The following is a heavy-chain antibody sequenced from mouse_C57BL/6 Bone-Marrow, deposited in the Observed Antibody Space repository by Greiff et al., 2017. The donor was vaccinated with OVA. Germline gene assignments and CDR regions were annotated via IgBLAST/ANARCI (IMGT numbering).Heavy chain of an antibody. Sequence: VQLKESGGGLVQPKGSLKLSCAASGFSFNTYAMNWVRQAPGKGLEWVARIRSKSNNYATYYADSVKDRFTISRDDSESMLYLQMNNLKTEDTAMYYCVREAVERFAYWGQGTLVTVSA. CDR3: VREAVERFAY. V-gene: IGHV10-1*01. D-gene: IGHD6-1*01. CDR2: IRSKSNNYAT. J-gene: IGHJ3*01. CDR1: GFSFNTYA.